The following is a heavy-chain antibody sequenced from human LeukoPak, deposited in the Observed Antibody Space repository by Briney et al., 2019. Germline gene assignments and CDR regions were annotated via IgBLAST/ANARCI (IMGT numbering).Heavy chain of an antibody. D-gene: IGHD3-10*01. Sequence: GSLRLSCAASGFTFSSYSMNWVRQPPGKGLEWIGEINHSGSTNYNPSLKSRVTISVDTSKNQFSLKLSSVTAADTAVYYCARRRYYYGSGSRKKGFDPWGQGTLVTVSS. CDR2: INHSGST. CDR1: GFTFSSYS. V-gene: IGHV4-34*01. J-gene: IGHJ5*02. CDR3: ARRRYYYGSGSRKKGFDP.